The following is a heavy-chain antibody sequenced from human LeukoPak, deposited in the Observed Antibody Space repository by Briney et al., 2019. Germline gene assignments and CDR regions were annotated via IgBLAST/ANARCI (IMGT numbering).Heavy chain of an antibody. CDR2: ISSSSSYI. Sequence: GGSLRLSCAASGFTFSSHSMNWVRQAPGKGLEWVSSISSSSSYIYYADSVKGRFTISRDNAKNSLYLQMNSLRAEDTAVYYCAREENGDFPYYYYYMDVWGKGTTVTVSS. CDR1: GFTFSSHS. V-gene: IGHV3-21*01. CDR3: AREENGDFPYYYYYMDV. J-gene: IGHJ6*03. D-gene: IGHD4-17*01.